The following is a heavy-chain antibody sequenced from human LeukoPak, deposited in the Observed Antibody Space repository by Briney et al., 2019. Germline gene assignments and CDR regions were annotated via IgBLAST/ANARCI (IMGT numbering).Heavy chain of an antibody. CDR1: GFTFSSYA. CDR2: ISGSGGST. J-gene: IGHJ4*02. CDR3: EKHRPGGYVGSSAHFLDS. Sequence: GGSLRLSCAASGFTFSSYAMNWVRQAPGKGLEWVSAISGSGGSTYYADSVKGRFTISRDNSKNTLYLEMNSLRADDTAVYYCEKHRPGGYVGSSAHFLDSGGQGTLATVSS. V-gene: IGHV3-23*01. D-gene: IGHD3-10*02.